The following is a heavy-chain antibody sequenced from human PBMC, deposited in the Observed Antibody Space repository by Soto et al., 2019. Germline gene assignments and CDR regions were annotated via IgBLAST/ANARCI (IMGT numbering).Heavy chain of an antibody. V-gene: IGHV1-69*04. CDR2: IIPILGIA. CDR3: AREDGDMITFGGVMHYYYYMDV. D-gene: IGHD3-16*01. CDR1: GGTFSSYT. Sequence: SVKVSCKASGGTFSSYTISWVRQAPGQGLEWMGRIIPILGIANYAQKFQGRVTITADKSTSTAYMELSSLRSEDTAVYYCAREDGDMITFGGVMHYYYYMDVWGKGTTVTVS. J-gene: IGHJ6*03.